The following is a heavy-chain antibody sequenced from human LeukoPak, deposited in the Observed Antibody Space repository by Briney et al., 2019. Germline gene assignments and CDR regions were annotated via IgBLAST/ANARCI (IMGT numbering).Heavy chain of an antibody. Sequence: PGGSLRLSCAASGFIFNNYGLIWVRQAPGKGLEWVSAISNDGGGTNYADFVKGRFTISRDNSKNTLFLQMNSLRAEDTALYYRAKGSSGYFVDLWGQGTLVTVSS. CDR1: GFIFNNYG. CDR3: AKGSSGYFVDL. V-gene: IGHV3-23*01. D-gene: IGHD3-22*01. J-gene: IGHJ5*02. CDR2: ISNDGGGT.